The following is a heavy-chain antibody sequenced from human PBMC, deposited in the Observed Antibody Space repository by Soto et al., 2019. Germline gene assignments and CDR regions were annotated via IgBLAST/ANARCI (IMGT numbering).Heavy chain of an antibody. CDR3: ARDSEGHTPRSYYYDGMDV. CDR1: GYTFTGYY. D-gene: IGHD5-18*01. V-gene: IGHV1-2*04. CDR2: INPNSGGT. Sequence: GASVKVSCKASGYTFTGYYMHWVRQAPGQGREWMGWINPNSGGTNYAQKFQGWVTMTRDTSISTAYMELSRLRSDDTAVYYCARDSEGHTPRSYYYDGMDVWGQGTTVTVSS. J-gene: IGHJ6*02.